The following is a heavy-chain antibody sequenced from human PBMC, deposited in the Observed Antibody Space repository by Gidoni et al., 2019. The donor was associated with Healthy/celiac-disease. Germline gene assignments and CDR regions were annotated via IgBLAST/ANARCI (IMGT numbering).Heavy chain of an antibody. J-gene: IGHJ4*02. V-gene: IGHV4-34*01. Sequence: QVQLQQWGAGLLKPSETLSLTCAVYGWSFRGYYWSWIRQPPGKGLEWIGEINHSGSTNYNPSLKSRVTISVDTSKNQFSLKLSSVTAADTAVYYCASLDYGGPMRGFDYWGQGTLVTVSS. CDR2: INHSGST. CDR1: GWSFRGYY. CDR3: ASLDYGGPMRGFDY. D-gene: IGHD4-17*01.